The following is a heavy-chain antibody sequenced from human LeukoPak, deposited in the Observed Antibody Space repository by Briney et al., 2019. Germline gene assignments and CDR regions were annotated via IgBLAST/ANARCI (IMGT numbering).Heavy chain of an antibody. CDR2: MNPHSGHT. J-gene: IGHJ4*02. V-gene: IGHV1-8*03. D-gene: IGHD6-13*01. Sequence: ASVTVSFTSSVYTFTNYDINWVRQATGQGPEWMGWMNPHSGHTGYAQKFQGRVTYTRNTSISTAYMELTSPISEDTAIYYCARVRAAVGTIDYWGQGTLVTVSS. CDR3: ARVRAAVGTIDY. CDR1: VYTFTNYD.